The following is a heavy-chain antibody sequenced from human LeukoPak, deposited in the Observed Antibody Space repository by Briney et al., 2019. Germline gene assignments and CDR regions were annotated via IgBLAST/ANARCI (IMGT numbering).Heavy chain of an antibody. CDR2: IYHSGST. CDR1: GGSISSSNW. V-gene: IGHV4-4*02. D-gene: IGHD4-17*01. J-gene: IGHJ4*02. Sequence: KPSGTLSLTCAVSGGSISSSNWWSWVRQPPGKGLEWIGEIYHSGSTYYNPSLKSRVTISVDTSKNQFSLKLSSVTAADTAVYYCARGEMDDYAELWGQGTLVTVSS. CDR3: ARGEMDDYAEL.